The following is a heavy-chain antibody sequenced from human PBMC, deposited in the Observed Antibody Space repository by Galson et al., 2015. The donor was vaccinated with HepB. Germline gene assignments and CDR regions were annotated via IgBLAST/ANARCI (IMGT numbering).Heavy chain of an antibody. D-gene: IGHD6-13*01. CDR3: ARLKAVAAAGAGYLDY. Sequence: QSGAEVKKPGESLRISCKVSGLSSGTNWIAWVRQMPEKGLELMGIIVLDDSETRYSPSFEGQVTISADGSIDTTYLQWSSLKASDSAIYFCARLKAVAAAGAGYLDYWGQGALITVSS. CDR1: GLSSGTNW. J-gene: IGHJ4*02. CDR2: IVLDDSET. V-gene: IGHV5-51*03.